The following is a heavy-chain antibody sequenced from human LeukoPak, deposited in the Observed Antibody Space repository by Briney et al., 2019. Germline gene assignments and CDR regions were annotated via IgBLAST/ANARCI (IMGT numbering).Heavy chain of an antibody. J-gene: IGHJ4*02. Sequence: PGGSLRLSCAASGFTFSDQSTNWVRQAPGKGLEWVSSISSNSLHIFYADSVKGRFTISRDNAKNSLYLQMNNLRAEDTAVYYCVGPDSQFDCWGQGTLVTVSS. D-gene: IGHD3-10*01. V-gene: IGHV3-21*01. CDR1: GFTFSDQS. CDR2: ISSNSLHI. CDR3: VGPDSQFDC.